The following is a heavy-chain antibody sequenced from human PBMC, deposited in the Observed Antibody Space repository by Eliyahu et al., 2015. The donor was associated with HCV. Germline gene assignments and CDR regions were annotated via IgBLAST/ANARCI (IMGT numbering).Heavy chain of an antibody. V-gene: IGHV3-15*04. CDR2: IESKSDGETT. J-gene: IGHJ5*02. Sequence: VRQAPGKGLEWVGRIESKSDGETTDYAAPVKGRFTISREDSKNTVYLQMHSLKTEDTAVYYCTTLSPTAHYGDFWFDHWGQGTLVAVSS. CDR3: TTLSPTAHYGDFWFDH. D-gene: IGHD4-17*01.